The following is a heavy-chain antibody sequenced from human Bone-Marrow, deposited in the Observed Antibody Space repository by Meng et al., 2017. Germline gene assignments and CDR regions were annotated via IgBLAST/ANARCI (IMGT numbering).Heavy chain of an antibody. V-gene: IGHV1-69*06. J-gene: IGHJ4*02. Sequence: QGQLGQAGAEVKKPGSPVKVSCQASGGTFSSYAISWVRQAPGQGLEWMGGIIPIFGTANYAQKFQGRVTITADKSTSTAYMELSSLRSEDTAVYYCARTRNSYADYWGQGTLVTVSS. CDR1: GGTFSSYA. CDR2: IIPIFGTA. D-gene: IGHD5-18*01. CDR3: ARTRNSYADY.